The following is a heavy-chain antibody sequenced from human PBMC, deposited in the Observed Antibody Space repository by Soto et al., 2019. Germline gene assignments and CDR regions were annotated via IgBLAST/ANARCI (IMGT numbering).Heavy chain of an antibody. V-gene: IGHV4-31*03. CDR2: IYHSGST. Sequence: QVQLQELGPRLVEASQTLSLTCTVSNASITNSGYYWSWVRQPPGKRLEWIGYIYHSGSTFYSPSLQSRLTMSVDTSKNQFSLTLRSVTAADTAVYHCARMSGTYYVPDYWGQGTLVSVSS. CDR3: ARMSGTYYVPDY. J-gene: IGHJ4*02. D-gene: IGHD1-26*01. CDR1: NASITNSGYY.